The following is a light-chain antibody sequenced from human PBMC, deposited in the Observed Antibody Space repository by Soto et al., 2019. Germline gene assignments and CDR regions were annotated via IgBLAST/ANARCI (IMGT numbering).Light chain of an antibody. V-gene: IGKV1-27*01. CDR3: QKYSGAPWT. CDR1: QGISDF. J-gene: IGKJ1*01. CDR2: DAS. Sequence: DIQMTQSPSSLSASVGDRVTIACRANQGISDFLAWYQQKPGKVPKLLIYDASTLQSGVPSRFSGSGSGTDFTLTISSLQPEDVATYYCQKYSGAPWTFGQGTKVEIK.